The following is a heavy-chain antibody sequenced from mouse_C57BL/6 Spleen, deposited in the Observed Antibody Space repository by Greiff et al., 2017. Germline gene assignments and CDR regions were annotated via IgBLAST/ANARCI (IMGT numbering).Heavy chain of an antibody. CDR3: ARAYGYDGAGFAY. CDR1: GYTFTSYG. Sequence: VQLKESGAELVRPGSSVKMSCKTSGYTFTSYGINWVKQRPGQGLEWIGYIYIGNGYTEYNEKFKGKATLTSDTSSSTAYMQLSSLTSEDSAIYFCARAYGYDGAGFAYWGQGTLVTVSA. CDR2: IYIGNGYT. D-gene: IGHD2-2*01. V-gene: IGHV1-58*01. J-gene: IGHJ3*01.